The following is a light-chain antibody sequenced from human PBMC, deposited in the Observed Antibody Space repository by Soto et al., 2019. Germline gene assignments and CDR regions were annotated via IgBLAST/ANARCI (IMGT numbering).Light chain of an antibody. J-gene: IGKJ1*01. CDR2: DAS. V-gene: IGKV1-5*01. CDR3: QQYSSHRT. CDR1: QNVNDY. Sequence: DIQMTQTPSTLSASVGDRVTTNCRASQNVNDYLAWYQQKPGNSPKVLIYDASTLESGVPSRFSGSGSGTEFTLTISGLQADDFATYYCQQYSSHRTFGQGTKVDIK.